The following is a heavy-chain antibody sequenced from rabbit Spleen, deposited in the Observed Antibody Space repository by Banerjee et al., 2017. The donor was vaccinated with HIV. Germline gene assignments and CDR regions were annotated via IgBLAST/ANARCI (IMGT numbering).Heavy chain of an antibody. Sequence: QSLEESGGGLVKPGTSLTLTCRASGFSFNSGYDMCWVRQVQGQGLEWIQCIYAGSSGSIYPATWAKGRFAFTKTSPTPVTLQTTSLTAAATAPFSCASDLDGVIGWNFGWWGPGTLVTVS. V-gene: IGHV1S40*01. CDR1: GFSFNSGYD. CDR2: IYAGSSGSI. J-gene: IGHJ6*01. D-gene: IGHD4-1*01. CDR3: ASDLDGVIGWNFGW.